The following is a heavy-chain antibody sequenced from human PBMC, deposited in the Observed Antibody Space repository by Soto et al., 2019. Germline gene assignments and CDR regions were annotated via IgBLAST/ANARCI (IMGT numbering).Heavy chain of an antibody. D-gene: IGHD2-15*01. CDR2: ISSNGGST. V-gene: IGHV3-64D*09. J-gene: IGHJ3*02. CDR1: GFTFSSYA. CDR3: VTERVADAFDI. Sequence: GGSLRLSCSASGFTFSSYAMHWVRQAPGKGLEYVSAISSNGGSTYYADSVKGRFTISRDNSKNALYLQKSSLRAEDTAVYYCVTERVADAFDIWGQGTMVTVSS.